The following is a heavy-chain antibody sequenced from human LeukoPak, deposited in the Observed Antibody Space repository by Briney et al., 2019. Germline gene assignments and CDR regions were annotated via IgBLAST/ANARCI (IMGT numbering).Heavy chain of an antibody. CDR2: FTGSNSNT. D-gene: IGHD5-12*01. CDR1: GFAFSSQP. Sequence: GGSLTLSCAACGFAFSSQPIICFRQAPGKGLEWVSAFTGSNSNTYYAGSVKRRFTISRDNSKTTVYLQMNSLRAGYAAKYYCERRVWGYTWYYSDSWGQGNLVTVSS. CDR3: ERRVWGYTWYYSDS. V-gene: IGHV3-23*01. J-gene: IGHJ4*02.